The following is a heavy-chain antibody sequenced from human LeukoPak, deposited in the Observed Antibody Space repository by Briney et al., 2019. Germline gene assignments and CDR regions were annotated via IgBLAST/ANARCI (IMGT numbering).Heavy chain of an antibody. Sequence: GSLRLSCAASGFTFSGYYMSWIRQAPGKGLEWVSYISSSGSTIYYADSVKGRFTISRDNAKNSLYLQMNSLRAEDTAVYYCARVPYYYDSLWAFDIWGQGTMVTVSS. V-gene: IGHV3-11*01. D-gene: IGHD3-22*01. CDR3: ARVPYYYDSLWAFDI. J-gene: IGHJ3*02. CDR2: ISSSGSTI. CDR1: GFTFSGYY.